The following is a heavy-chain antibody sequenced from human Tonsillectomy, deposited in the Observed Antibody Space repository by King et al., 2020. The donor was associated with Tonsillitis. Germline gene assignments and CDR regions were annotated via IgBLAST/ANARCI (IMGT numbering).Heavy chain of an antibody. CDR2: INHSGST. CDR3: ARETGAPDY. Sequence: VQLQQWGAGLLKPSETLSLTCAVYGGSFSGYYWSWIRQPPGKGLEWIGEINHSGSTNYNPPLKSRVTISIDTSKNQFSLNLSSVTAADTAVYYCARETGAPDYWGQGNLVTVSS. V-gene: IGHV4-34*01. D-gene: IGHD1-26*01. CDR1: GGSFSGYY. J-gene: IGHJ4*02.